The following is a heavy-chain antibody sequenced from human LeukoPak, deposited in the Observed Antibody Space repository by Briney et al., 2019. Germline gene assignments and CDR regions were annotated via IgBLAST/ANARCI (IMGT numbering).Heavy chain of an antibody. CDR2: IYYSGST. CDR1: GGSISSGGYY. J-gene: IGHJ6*03. Sequence: SQTLSLTCTVSGGSISSGGYYWSWIRQHPGKGLEWIGYIYYSGSTYYNPSLKSRVTISVDTSKNQFSLKLSSVTAADTAVYYCARERGIVVVPAATYYYYYYMDVWGKGTTVTVSS. CDR3: ARERGIVVVPAATYYYYYYMDV. V-gene: IGHV4-31*03. D-gene: IGHD2-2*01.